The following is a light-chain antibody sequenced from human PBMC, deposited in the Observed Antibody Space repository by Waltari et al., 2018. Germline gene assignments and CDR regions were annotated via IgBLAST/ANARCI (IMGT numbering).Light chain of an antibody. J-gene: IGKJ2*02. CDR2: DAA. CDR3: QQYDHPPCT. CDR1: QDISNH. Sequence: DIQMTQSSSSQSASVGDRVTLTCQASQDISNHLNWYQHKAGKAPNLLIYDAATLEAGGPSRFSGSGSGTAFTVTISSLQPEDIATYYCQQYDHPPCTFGQGTKLDI. V-gene: IGKV1-33*01.